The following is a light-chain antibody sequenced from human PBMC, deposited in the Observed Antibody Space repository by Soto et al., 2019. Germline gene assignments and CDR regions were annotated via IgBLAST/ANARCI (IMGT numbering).Light chain of an antibody. V-gene: IGLV2-8*01. Sequence: QSALTQPPSASGSPGQSVTISCTGTNSDVGGYDFVSWYQQHPGKAPKLMIYEVNKRPSGVPDRCSGSKSGNTASSTVSGLQAEDEESYYCSSFAGSNNVLFGGGTQLTVL. CDR2: EVN. CDR3: SSFAGSNNVL. CDR1: NSDVGGYDF. J-gene: IGLJ3*02.